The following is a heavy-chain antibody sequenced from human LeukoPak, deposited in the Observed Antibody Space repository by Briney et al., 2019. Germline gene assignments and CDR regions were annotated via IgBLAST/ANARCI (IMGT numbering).Heavy chain of an antibody. J-gene: IGHJ4*02. CDR2: MYYSGST. D-gene: IGHD6-13*01. CDR1: GGSISSSSYY. CDR3: ARDVVAAARTWDY. V-gene: IGHV4-39*07. Sequence: PSETLSLTCTVSGGSISSSSYYWGWIRRPPGKGLEWIGTMYYSGSTYYNPSLKSRVTMSLDTSKNQFSLKLSSVTAADTAVYFCARDVVAAARTWDYWGQGTLVTDSS.